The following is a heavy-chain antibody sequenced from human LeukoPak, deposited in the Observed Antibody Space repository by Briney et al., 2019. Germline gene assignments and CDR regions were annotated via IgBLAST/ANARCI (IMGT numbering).Heavy chain of an antibody. CDR2: IIPIFGTA. Sequence: SVKVSCKASGYTFNSYGISWVRQAPGQGLEWMGGIIPIFGTANYAQKFQGRVTITADESTSTAYMELSSLRSEDTAVYYCAPYDSSGYLPTGFDPWGQGTLVTVSS. D-gene: IGHD3-22*01. CDR3: APYDSSGYLPTGFDP. V-gene: IGHV1-69*13. J-gene: IGHJ5*02. CDR1: GYTFNSYG.